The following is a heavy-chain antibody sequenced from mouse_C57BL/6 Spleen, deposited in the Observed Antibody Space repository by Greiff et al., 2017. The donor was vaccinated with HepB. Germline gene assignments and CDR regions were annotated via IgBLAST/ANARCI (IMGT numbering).Heavy chain of an antibody. CDR3: ARDRYYGSSLWYFDV. Sequence: EVQRVESGPGLVKPSQSLSLTCSVTGYSITSGYYWNWIRQFPGNKLEWMGYISYDGSNNYNPSLKNRISITRDTSKNQFFLKLNAVTTEDTATYYCARDRYYGSSLWYFDVWGTGTTVTVSS. V-gene: IGHV3-6*01. J-gene: IGHJ1*03. CDR1: GYSITSGYY. CDR2: ISYDGSN. D-gene: IGHD1-1*01.